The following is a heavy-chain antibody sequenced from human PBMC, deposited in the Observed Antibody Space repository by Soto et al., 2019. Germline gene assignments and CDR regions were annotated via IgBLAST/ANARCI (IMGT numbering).Heavy chain of an antibody. CDR3: ASTVDI. CDR2: ISYDGSNK. V-gene: IGHV3-30-3*01. J-gene: IGHJ3*02. Sequence: PGGSLRHSCAASGVTFISYWMSWVRQAPGKGLEWVAVISYDGSNKYYADSVKGRFTISRDNSKNTLYLQMNSLRAEDTAVYYCASTVDIWGQGTMVTVSS. CDR1: GVTFISYW.